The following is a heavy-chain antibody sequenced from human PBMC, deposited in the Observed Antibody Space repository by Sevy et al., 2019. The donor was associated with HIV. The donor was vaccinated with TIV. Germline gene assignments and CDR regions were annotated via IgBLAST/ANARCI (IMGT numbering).Heavy chain of an antibody. CDR2: ISWNSGSI. CDR3: AKAAGGCSSTSCYTDYYYYGMDV. Sequence: GGSLRLSCAASGFTFDDYAMHWVRQAPGKGLEWVSGISWNSGSIGYADFVKGRFTTSRDKAKNSLYLQMNSLRAEDTALYYCAKAAGGCSSTSCYTDYYYYGMDVWGQGTTVTVSS. D-gene: IGHD2-2*02. CDR1: GFTFDDYA. V-gene: IGHV3-9*01. J-gene: IGHJ6*02.